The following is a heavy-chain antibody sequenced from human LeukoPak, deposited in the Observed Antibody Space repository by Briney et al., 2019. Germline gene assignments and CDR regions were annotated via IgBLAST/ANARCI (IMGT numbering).Heavy chain of an antibody. Sequence: SETLSLTCAVYGGSFSGYYWSWIRQPPGKGLEWIGEINHSGSTNYNPSLKSRVTISVDTSKNQFSLKLISVTAADTAVYYCARREIAVASIISWFDPWGQRTLVTVSS. V-gene: IGHV4-34*01. D-gene: IGHD6-19*01. J-gene: IGHJ5*02. CDR3: ARREIAVASIISWFDP. CDR2: INHSGST. CDR1: GGSFSGYY.